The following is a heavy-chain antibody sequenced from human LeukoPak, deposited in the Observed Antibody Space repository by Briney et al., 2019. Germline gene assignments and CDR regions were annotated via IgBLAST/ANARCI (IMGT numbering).Heavy chain of an antibody. D-gene: IGHD3-3*02. J-gene: IGHJ3*02. CDR3: AKDLRVLGDAFDI. CDR1: GFTFSSYS. CDR2: ISGSGGST. V-gene: IGHV3-23*01. Sequence: GGSLRLSCAASGFTFSSYSMNWVRQAPGKGLEWVSAISGSGGSTYYADSVKGRFTISRDNSKNTLYLQMNSLRAEDTAVYYCAKDLRVLGDAFDIWGQGTMVTVSS.